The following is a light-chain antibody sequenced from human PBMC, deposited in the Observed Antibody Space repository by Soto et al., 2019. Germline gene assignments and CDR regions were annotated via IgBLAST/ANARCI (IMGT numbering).Light chain of an antibody. J-gene: IGLJ3*02. Sequence: QFVLAQPRSVSGSPGQSVTLSCTGSSSDVGGYYFVSWYQQYPGKAPKLIIFDVTERTSGVPDRFSGSKSGNSASLTISGLQAEDEADYYCSSYAGSYILGVFGGGTKLTVL. CDR1: SSDVGGYYF. CDR3: SSYAGSYILGV. V-gene: IGLV2-11*01. CDR2: DVT.